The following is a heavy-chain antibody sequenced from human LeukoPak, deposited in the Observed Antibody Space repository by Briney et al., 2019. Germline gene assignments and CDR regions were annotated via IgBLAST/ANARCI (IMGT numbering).Heavy chain of an antibody. CDR1: GGSISSSSYY. Sequence: PSETLSLTCTVSGGSISSSSYYWGWIRQPPGKGLEWLGSIYYSGSTYYNPSLKSRVTISVDTSKNQFSLKLSSVTAADTAVYYCASCNYDFWSGYYTLFDYWGQGTLVTVSS. CDR3: ASCNYDFWSGYYTLFDY. CDR2: IYYSGST. V-gene: IGHV4-39*01. J-gene: IGHJ4*02. D-gene: IGHD3-3*01.